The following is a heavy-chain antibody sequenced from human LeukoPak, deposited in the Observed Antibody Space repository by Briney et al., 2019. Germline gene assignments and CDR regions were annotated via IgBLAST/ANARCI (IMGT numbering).Heavy chain of an antibody. CDR1: GGSIDTGSYY. CDR3: ARVRAGYSYGYIDY. Sequence: SETLSLTCTVSGGSIDTGSYYWTWVRQPAGKGLEWIGRIYTSGSTDYNPSLRSRVTISLDTSKNQLSLRLSSVTAADTAVYYCARVRAGYSYGYIDYWGQGTLVTVSS. J-gene: IGHJ4*02. V-gene: IGHV4-61*02. D-gene: IGHD5-18*01. CDR2: IYTSGST.